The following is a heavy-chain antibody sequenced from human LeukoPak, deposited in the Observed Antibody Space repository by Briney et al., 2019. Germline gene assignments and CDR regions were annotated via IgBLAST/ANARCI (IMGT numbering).Heavy chain of an antibody. Sequence: PGGSLRLSCAGSGLTFSSYEMNWVRQAPGKGLEWVSYISNSGSSTYYADSVKGRFTISRDNAKNSLYLQMNSLRAEDTAVYYCARDSASHMTTVTFAYWGQGTLVTVSS. J-gene: IGHJ4*02. CDR1: GLTFSSYE. V-gene: IGHV3-48*03. CDR2: ISNSGSST. D-gene: IGHD4-17*01. CDR3: ARDSASHMTTVTFAY.